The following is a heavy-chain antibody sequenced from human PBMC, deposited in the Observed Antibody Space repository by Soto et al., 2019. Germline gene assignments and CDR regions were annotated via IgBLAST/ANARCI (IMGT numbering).Heavy chain of an antibody. D-gene: IGHD2-2*02. Sequence: PGGSLTRSCAASGFTCSDYYMSWIRQAPGKWLEWVSYISSSGTTIYYAYSVKGRFTVSRDSAKNSLHLQMNSLRAEETAVCYCARGMPGPAGIFGLLGHWGQGTIVTVSS. CDR1: GFTCSDYY. CDR2: ISSSGTTI. J-gene: IGHJ4*02. CDR3: ARGMPGPAGIFGLLGH. V-gene: IGHV3-11*01.